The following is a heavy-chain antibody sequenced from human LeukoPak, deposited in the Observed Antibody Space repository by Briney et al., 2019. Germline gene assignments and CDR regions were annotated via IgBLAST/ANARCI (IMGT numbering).Heavy chain of an antibody. J-gene: IGHJ4*02. V-gene: IGHV3-23*01. D-gene: IGHD3-3*01. CDR3: AKDRITIFGVVIQYYFDY. CDR2: ISGSGGTT. Sequence: GGSLRLSCAASGFTFSSYAMSWVRQAPGKGLEWVSGISGSGGTTYYADSVKGRFTISRDNSKNTLYLQMNSLRAEDTAVYYCAKDRITIFGVVIQYYFDYWGQGTLVTVSS. CDR1: GFTFSSYA.